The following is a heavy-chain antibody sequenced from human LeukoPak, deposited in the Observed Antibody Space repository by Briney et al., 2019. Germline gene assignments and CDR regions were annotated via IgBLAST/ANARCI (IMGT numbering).Heavy chain of an antibody. J-gene: IGHJ3*02. CDR1: GFTVSSNY. CDR2: IYSGGST. Sequence: GGSLRLSCAASGFTVSSNYMSWVRQAPGKGLEWVSVIYSGGSTYYADSVKGRFTISRDNSKNTLYLQMNSLRAEDTAVYYCVFAVTQHEGRTDAFDIWGQGTMVTVSS. V-gene: IGHV3-53*01. D-gene: IGHD4-17*01. CDR3: VFAVTQHEGRTDAFDI.